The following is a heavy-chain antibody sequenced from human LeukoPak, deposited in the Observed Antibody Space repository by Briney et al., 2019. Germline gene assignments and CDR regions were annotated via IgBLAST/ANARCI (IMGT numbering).Heavy chain of an antibody. CDR2: IISSSIYI. CDR1: GFTFSSNG. D-gene: IGHD2-2*01. J-gene: IGHJ4*02. V-gene: IGHV3-21*01. CDR3: ASGSTSLEYFDY. Sequence: PGGSLRLSCAASGFTFSSNGMNWVRQAPGKGLEWVSSIISSSIYIYYADSVKGRFTISRDNAKNSLYLQMDSLRAEDTAVYYCASGSTSLEYFDYWGQGTLVTVSS.